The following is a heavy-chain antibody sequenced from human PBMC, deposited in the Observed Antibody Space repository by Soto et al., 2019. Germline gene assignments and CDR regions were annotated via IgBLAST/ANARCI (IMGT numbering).Heavy chain of an antibody. V-gene: IGHV3-7*05. Sequence: PGGSLRLSCAASGFTFSSYWMSWVRQAPGKGLEWVANIKQDGSEKYYVDSVKGRFTISRDNAKNSLYLQMNSLRAEDTAVYYCARDPGSSSWYPPFDYWGQGAQVTVSS. CDR1: GFTFSSYW. CDR3: ARDPGSSSWYPPFDY. D-gene: IGHD6-13*01. CDR2: IKQDGSEK. J-gene: IGHJ4*02.